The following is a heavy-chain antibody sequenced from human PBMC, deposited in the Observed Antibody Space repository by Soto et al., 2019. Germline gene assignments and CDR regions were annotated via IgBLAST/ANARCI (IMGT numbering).Heavy chain of an antibody. CDR1: VGSINSGDYY. D-gene: IGHD2-15*01. CDR2: ISYSGIT. Sequence: SEPLSLTCTVSVGSINSGDYYWSWIRQPPGKGLEWIGYISYSGITYYNPSLKSRLTISVDTSKNQFCLKLTSVTAADTAVYYCARRYCGGRNCYSYFDFWGQGTLVTVSS. V-gene: IGHV4-30-4*01. CDR3: ARRYCGGRNCYSYFDF. J-gene: IGHJ4*02.